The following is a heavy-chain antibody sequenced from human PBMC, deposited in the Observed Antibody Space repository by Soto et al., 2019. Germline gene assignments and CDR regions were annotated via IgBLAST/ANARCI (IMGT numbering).Heavy chain of an antibody. CDR3: AKDLYVVVTTMAY. Sequence: GGSLRLSCAASGFTFSSYAMSWVRQAPGKGLEWVSAISGSGGSTYYADSVKGRFTISRDNSENTLYLQMNSLRAEDTAVYYCAKDLYVVVTTMAYWGQGTLVTVSS. D-gene: IGHD2-21*02. V-gene: IGHV3-23*01. CDR1: GFTFSSYA. J-gene: IGHJ4*02. CDR2: ISGSGGST.